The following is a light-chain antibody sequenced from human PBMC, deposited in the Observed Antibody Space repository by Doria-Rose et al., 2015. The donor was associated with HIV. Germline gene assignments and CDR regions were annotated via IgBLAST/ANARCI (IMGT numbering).Light chain of an antibody. Sequence: DIRLTQSPSSLSASVGDRLTITCQASQDISNYLNWYQQKPGKAPKLLIYDASNLERGVPSRFSGSGSGTDFTFTISSLQPEDIATYYCQRYDDLPYTVVQGTNRKSK. CDR2: DAS. J-gene: IGKJ2*01. V-gene: IGKV1-33*01. CDR1: QDISNY. CDR3: QRYDDLPYT.